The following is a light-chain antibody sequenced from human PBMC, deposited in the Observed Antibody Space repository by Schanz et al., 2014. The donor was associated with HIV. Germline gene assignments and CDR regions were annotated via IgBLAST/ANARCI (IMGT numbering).Light chain of an antibody. Sequence: QSSLTQPASVSGSPGQSLSISCTGSSSGVGGYNYASWYQQPPGKAPKLMIYEVTKRPAGVPDRFSGSKSGNTASLTISGLQAEDEADYFCTSYTSSSTLVLFGGGTKLTVL. CDR2: EVT. CDR3: TSYTSSSTLVL. CDR1: SSGVGGYNY. V-gene: IGLV2-14*01. J-gene: IGLJ3*02.